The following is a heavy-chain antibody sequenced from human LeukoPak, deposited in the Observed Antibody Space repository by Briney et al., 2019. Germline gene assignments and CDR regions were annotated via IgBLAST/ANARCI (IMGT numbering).Heavy chain of an antibody. Sequence: SETLSLTCTVCGGSINSSSYYCDWIRQPPGKGLEWIGNLYDSGSTHYNPSLRSRVTISADTSTNQFSLKLSSVTAADTAVYYCASDVILTGYYQFDYWGQGTLVTVSS. D-gene: IGHD3-9*01. V-gene: IGHV4-39*01. CDR1: GGSINSSSYY. CDR2: LYDSGST. J-gene: IGHJ4*02. CDR3: ASDVILTGYYQFDY.